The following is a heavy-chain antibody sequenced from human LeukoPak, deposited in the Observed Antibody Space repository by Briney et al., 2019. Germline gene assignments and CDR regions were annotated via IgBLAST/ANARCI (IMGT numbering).Heavy chain of an antibody. CDR1: GGSISSSSYY. CDR3: AREEYYYDSSGYSS. V-gene: IGHV4-39*07. Sequence: SETLSLTCTVSGGSISSSSYYWGWIRQPPGKGLEWIGRIYTSGSTNYNPSLKSRVTISVDTSKNQFSLKLSSVTAADTAVYYCAREEYYYDSSGYSSWGQGTLVTVSS. D-gene: IGHD3-22*01. J-gene: IGHJ5*02. CDR2: IYTSGST.